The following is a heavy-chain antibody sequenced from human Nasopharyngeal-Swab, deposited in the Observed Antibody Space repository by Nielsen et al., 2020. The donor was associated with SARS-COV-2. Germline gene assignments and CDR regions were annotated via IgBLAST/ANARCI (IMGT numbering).Heavy chain of an antibody. CDR2: ISSSSTI. CDR3: AQLGGVAWFDY. V-gene: IGHV3-48*02. J-gene: IGHJ4*02. CDR1: GFTFSSYS. Sequence: GEPLKISCAASGFTFSSYSMNWVRQAPGKGLEWVSYISSSSTIYYADSVKGRFTISRDNAKNSLYLQMNSLRDEDTAVYYCAQLGGVAWFDYWGQGTLVTVSS. D-gene: IGHD2-8*02.